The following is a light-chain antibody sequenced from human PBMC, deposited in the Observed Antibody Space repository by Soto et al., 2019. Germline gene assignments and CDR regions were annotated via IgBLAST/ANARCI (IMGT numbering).Light chain of an antibody. Sequence: DIVMTQSPDSLAVSLGERATINCKSSQSVLYSSNNKNYLAWYQQKPGQPPKLLIYWASTRESGVPDRFSGSGSGTDFTLPISSLQAEDVAVYYFQQYYSTPPWTFGQGTKVEIK. V-gene: IGKV4-1*01. J-gene: IGKJ1*01. CDR3: QQYYSTPPWT. CDR2: WAS. CDR1: QSVLYSSNNKNY.